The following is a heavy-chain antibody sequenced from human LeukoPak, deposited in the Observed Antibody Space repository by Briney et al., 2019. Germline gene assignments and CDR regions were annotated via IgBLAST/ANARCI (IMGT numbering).Heavy chain of an antibody. J-gene: IGHJ4*02. CDR2: ISAYNGNT. D-gene: IGHD6-25*01. CDR3: ARKRREDLDFDY. V-gene: IGHV1-18*01. Sequence: ASVKVSCKASGYTFTSYGITWVRQAPGQGLEWMGWISAYNGNTNYAQKLQGRVTMTTDTSTGTAYMELRSLRSDDTAVYYCARKRREDLDFDYWGQGTLVTVSS. CDR1: GYTFTSYG.